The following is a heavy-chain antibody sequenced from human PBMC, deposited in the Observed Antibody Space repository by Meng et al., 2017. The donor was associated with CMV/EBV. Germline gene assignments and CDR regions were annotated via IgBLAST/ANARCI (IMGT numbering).Heavy chain of an antibody. CDR2: ISYDGSNK. CDR3: ARVSTSLIQLWGNDAFDI. Sequence: TFSSYAMHWGRQAPGKGLEWVAVISYDGSNKYYADSVKGRFTISRDNSKNTLYLQMNSLRAEDTAVYYCARVSTSLIQLWGNDAFDIWGQGTMVTVSS. D-gene: IGHD5-18*01. V-gene: IGHV3-30-3*01. CDR1: TFSSYA. J-gene: IGHJ3*02.